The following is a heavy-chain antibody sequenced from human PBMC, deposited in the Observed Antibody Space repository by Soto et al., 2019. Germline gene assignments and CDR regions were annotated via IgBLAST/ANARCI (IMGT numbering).Heavy chain of an antibody. CDR3: ARAKFYYGSGSYYNPRYYYYMDV. CDR1: GGSFSGYY. V-gene: IGHV4-34*01. CDR2: INHSGRT. J-gene: IGHJ6*03. D-gene: IGHD3-10*01. Sequence: PSETLSLTCAVYGGSFSGYYWSWIRQPPGKGLEWIGEINHSGRTNYNPSLKSRVTISVDTSKNHFSLKLSSVTAADTAVYYCARAKFYYGSGSYYNPRYYYYMDVWGKGTTVTVSS.